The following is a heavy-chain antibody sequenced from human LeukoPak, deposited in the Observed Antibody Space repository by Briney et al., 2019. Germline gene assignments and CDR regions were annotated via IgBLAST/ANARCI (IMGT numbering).Heavy chain of an antibody. D-gene: IGHD3-3*01. Sequence: ASVKVSCKASGYTFTGYSMHWVRQAPGQGLEWMGWINPNSGATNYAQKFQGRVTITRDKSISTAYMELSSLRSDDTAVYYCARDPSSDFWSGYYSEGAETFDYWGQGPLVTVSS. CDR1: GYTFTGYS. CDR2: INPNSGAT. J-gene: IGHJ4*02. CDR3: ARDPSSDFWSGYYSEGAETFDY. V-gene: IGHV1-2*02.